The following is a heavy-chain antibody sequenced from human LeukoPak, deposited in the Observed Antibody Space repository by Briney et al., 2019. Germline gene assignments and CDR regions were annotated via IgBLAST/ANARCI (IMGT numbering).Heavy chain of an antibody. CDR3: AREATIDYYYYYMDV. CDR1: GYTFTSYD. J-gene: IGHJ6*03. Sequence: ASVKVSCKASGYTFTSYDINWVRQATGQGLEWLGWMNPNSGTTGYAQKFQGRVTITRNTSISTAYMELSSLRSEDTAVYYCAREATIDYYYYYMDVWGKGTTVTVSS. D-gene: IGHD5-12*01. V-gene: IGHV1-8*03. CDR2: MNPNSGTT.